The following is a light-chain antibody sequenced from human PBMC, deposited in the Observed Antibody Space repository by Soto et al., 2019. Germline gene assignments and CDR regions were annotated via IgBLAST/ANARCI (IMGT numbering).Light chain of an antibody. CDR1: ESVNNF. CDR3: QQYNDWPTYT. Sequence: EIVLTQSPATLSLSPGERATLSCRASESVNNFLAWYQQKPGQAPRLLIYDASNRATGVPARFSGSGSGTDFTLTISTLESEDFAIYYCQQYNDWPTYTFGQGTNLEIK. J-gene: IGKJ2*01. CDR2: DAS. V-gene: IGKV3-11*01.